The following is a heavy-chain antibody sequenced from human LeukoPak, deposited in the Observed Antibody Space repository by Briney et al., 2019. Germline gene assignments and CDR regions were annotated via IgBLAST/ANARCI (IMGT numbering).Heavy chain of an antibody. V-gene: IGHV3-30*18. CDR1: GFTFSSYG. D-gene: IGHD4-17*01. CDR3: AKGGYGDYYYYGMDV. Sequence: GRSLRPSCAASGFTFSSYGMHWVRQAPGKGLEWVAVISYDGSNKYYADSVKGRFTISRDNSKNTLYLQMNSLRAEDTAVYYCAKGGYGDYYYYGMDVWGKGTTVTVSS. J-gene: IGHJ6*04. CDR2: ISYDGSNK.